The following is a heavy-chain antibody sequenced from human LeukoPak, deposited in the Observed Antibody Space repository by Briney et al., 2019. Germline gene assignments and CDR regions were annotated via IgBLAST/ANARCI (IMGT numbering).Heavy chain of an antibody. CDR3: ARGLDSSGWYYLDY. CDR2: IYSGGST. CDR1: GFTVSSNY. J-gene: IGHJ4*02. V-gene: IGHV3-66*02. Sequence: GGSPRLSCAASGFTVSSNYMSWVRQAPGKGLEGVSVIYSGGSTYYADSVKGRFTISRDNYKNTLYLQMNSLRAEDTAVYYCARGLDSSGWYYLDYWGQGTLVSVSS. D-gene: IGHD6-19*01.